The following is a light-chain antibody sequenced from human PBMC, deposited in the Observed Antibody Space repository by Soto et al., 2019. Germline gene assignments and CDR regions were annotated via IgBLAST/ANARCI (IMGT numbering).Light chain of an antibody. J-gene: IGKJ3*01. Sequence: ELVLTQSPATLSLSPGERATLSCRASQSVSSYLAWYQQKHGQATRLLFYDASNRATGIPARFIGSGSGTDFSLTISSLVPEDFAVYYFQHSSNSPPSVTSGPGTKVDI. CDR2: DAS. V-gene: IGKV3-11*01. CDR3: QHSSNSPPSVT. CDR1: QSVSSY.